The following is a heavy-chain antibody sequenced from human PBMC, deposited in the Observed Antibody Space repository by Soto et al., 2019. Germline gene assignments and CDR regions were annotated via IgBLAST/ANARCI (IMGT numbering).Heavy chain of an antibody. CDR2: ISYYGSNK. CDR3: ARDKRDLRFLEWSYYFDY. Sequence: QVQLVESGGGVVQPGRSLRLSCAASGLTFSSCAMHWVRQAPGKGLEWVALISYYGSNKYYADSVKGRFTISRDNSKNTLYLQMNSLRAEDTAVYYCARDKRDLRFLEWSYYFDYWGQGTLVTVSS. J-gene: IGHJ4*02. D-gene: IGHD3-3*01. V-gene: IGHV3-30-3*01. CDR1: GLTFSSCA.